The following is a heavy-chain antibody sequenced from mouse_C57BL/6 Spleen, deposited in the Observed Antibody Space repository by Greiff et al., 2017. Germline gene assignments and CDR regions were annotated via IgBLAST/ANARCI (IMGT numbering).Heavy chain of an antibody. CDR1: GYTFTDYY. D-gene: IGHD1-1*01. Sequence: EVQLQQSGPVLVKPGASVKMSCKASGYTFTDYYMNWVKQSHGKSLEWIGVINPYNGGTSYNQKFKGKATLTVDKSSSTAYMELNSLTSEDSALYYCARRWYYGSSPPYAMDYWGQGTSGTVSS. V-gene: IGHV1-19*01. CDR3: ARRWYYGSSPPYAMDY. CDR2: INPYNGGT. J-gene: IGHJ4*01.